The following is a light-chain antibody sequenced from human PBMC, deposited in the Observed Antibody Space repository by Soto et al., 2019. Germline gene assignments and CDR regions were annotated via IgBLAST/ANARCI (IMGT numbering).Light chain of an antibody. J-gene: IGKJ4*01. CDR1: QSVSTNS. CDR3: QQYGSSVLT. V-gene: IGKV3-20*01. CDR2: AAS. Sequence: DIELTQSPDTLSLSPGERATLSCRASQSVSTNSLAWYQQKPGQAPRPLIYAASSRATGTPDRFSGSGSGTEFTLIISRLEPEDFAVYYCQQYGSSVLTFGGGTKVDI.